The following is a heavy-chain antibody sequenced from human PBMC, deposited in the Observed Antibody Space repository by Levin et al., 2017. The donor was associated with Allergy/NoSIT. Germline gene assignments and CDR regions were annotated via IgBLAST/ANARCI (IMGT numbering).Heavy chain of an antibody. D-gene: IGHD3-9*01. CDR1: GFTFSTYA. CDR3: ARLTADILTGCGLDY. CDR2: ISSNGGST. V-gene: IGHV3-64*01. J-gene: IGHJ4*02. Sequence: PGGSLRLSCAASGFTFSTYAMHWVRQAPGKGLEYVSAISSNGGSTYYANSVKGRFTISRDNSKNTLYLQMGSLRAEDMAVYYCARLTADILTGCGLDYWGQGTLVSVSS.